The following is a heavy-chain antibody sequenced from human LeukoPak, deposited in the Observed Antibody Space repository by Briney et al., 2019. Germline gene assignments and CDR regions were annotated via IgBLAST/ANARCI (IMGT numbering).Heavy chain of an antibody. CDR3: ARDRSHRYYYYGMDV. D-gene: IGHD1-14*01. Sequence: TGGSLRLSCAASGFTFSSYAMHWGRQAPGKGLEWVAVISYDGSNKYYADSVKGRFTISRDNSKNTLYLQMNSLRAEDTAVYYCARDRSHRYYYYGMDVWGQGTTVTVSS. J-gene: IGHJ6*02. CDR2: ISYDGSNK. CDR1: GFTFSSYA. V-gene: IGHV3-30-3*01.